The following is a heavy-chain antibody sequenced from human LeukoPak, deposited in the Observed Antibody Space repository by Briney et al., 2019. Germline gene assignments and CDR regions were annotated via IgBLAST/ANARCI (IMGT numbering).Heavy chain of an antibody. CDR3: ASEDSSGWDAFDI. D-gene: IGHD6-19*01. V-gene: IGHV1-46*01. Sequence: GASVKVSCKASGYTFTSYYMHWVRQAPGQGLEWMGIINPSGGSTSYAQEFQGRVTMTRDTSTSTVYMELSSLRSEDTAVYYCASEDSSGWDAFDIWGQGTMVTVSS. CDR2: INPSGGST. CDR1: GYTFTSYY. J-gene: IGHJ3*02.